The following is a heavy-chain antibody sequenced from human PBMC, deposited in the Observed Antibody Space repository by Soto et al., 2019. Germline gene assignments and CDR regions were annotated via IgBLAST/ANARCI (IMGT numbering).Heavy chain of an antibody. J-gene: IGHJ4*02. CDR3: ARTAGGYSYAYGDY. V-gene: IGHV1-18*01. Sequence: QVQLVQSGAEGKKPGASVKVSCKASGYTFTSYGISWVRQAPGQGLEWMGWISANNGNTNYARKLQGRVTMTTDTXXSTAYMELRSLRSDDTAMYYCARTAGGYSYAYGDYWGQGTLVTVSS. CDR2: ISANNGNT. CDR1: GYTFTSYG. D-gene: IGHD3-16*01.